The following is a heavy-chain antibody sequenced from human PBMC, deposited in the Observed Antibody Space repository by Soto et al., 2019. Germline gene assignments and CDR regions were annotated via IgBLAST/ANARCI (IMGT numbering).Heavy chain of an antibody. Sequence: PGGSLRLSCAASGFTFSSYAMSWVRQAPGKGLEWVSGISASGDRTDYADSVKGRFTISRDNSKNTLFLQMSSLRADDTAVYYCAKDIRAARPRQEPPTGRFDPWGQGTLVTVSS. J-gene: IGHJ5*02. D-gene: IGHD6-6*01. V-gene: IGHV3-23*01. CDR1: GFTFSSYA. CDR3: AKDIRAARPRQEPPTGRFDP. CDR2: ISASGDRT.